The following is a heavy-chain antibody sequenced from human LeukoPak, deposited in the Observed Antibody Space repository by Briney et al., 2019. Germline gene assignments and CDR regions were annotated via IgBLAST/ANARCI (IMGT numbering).Heavy chain of an antibody. J-gene: IGHJ5*02. Sequence: ASVKVSCKASGYTFTRYYMHWVRQAPGQGLEWMGWINPNSGGTNYAQKFQGWVTMTRDTSIGTAYMELSRLRSDDTAVYYCARDLSSPLAGYYYGSGSTWFDPWGQGTLVTVSS. V-gene: IGHV1-2*04. CDR3: ARDLSSPLAGYYYGSGSTWFDP. D-gene: IGHD3-10*01. CDR1: GYTFTRYY. CDR2: INPNSGGT.